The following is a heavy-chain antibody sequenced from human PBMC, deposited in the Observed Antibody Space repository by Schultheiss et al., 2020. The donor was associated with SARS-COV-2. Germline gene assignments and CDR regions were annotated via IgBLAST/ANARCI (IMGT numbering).Heavy chain of an antibody. CDR3: ARDGYGDYDYYYYGMDV. D-gene: IGHD4-17*01. CDR1: GYSISSGYY. J-gene: IGHJ6*02. Sequence: SQTLSLTCGVSGYSISSGYYWGWIRQPPGKGLEWIGSIYHSGSTYYNPSLKSRVTISVDTSKNQFSLKLSSVTAADTAVYYCARDGYGDYDYYYYGMDVWGQGTTVTVSS. CDR2: IYHSGST. V-gene: IGHV4-38-2*02.